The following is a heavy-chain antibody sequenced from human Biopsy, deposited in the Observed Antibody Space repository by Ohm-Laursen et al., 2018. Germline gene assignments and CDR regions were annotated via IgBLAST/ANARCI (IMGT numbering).Heavy chain of an antibody. CDR2: INPKSGGT. D-gene: IGHD3-9*01. CDR3: AIDGNDFLTDYLKIDQ. V-gene: IGHV1-2*02. Sequence: SVKVSCKASGYTFTGYYFHWVRQAPGQGLEWMGWINPKSGGTHYLEKFRGRVTMTRDTSISTAYMEVSSLRSDDTAVYYCAIDGNDFLTDYLKIDQWGQGTLVIVSS. J-gene: IGHJ4*02. CDR1: GYTFTGYY.